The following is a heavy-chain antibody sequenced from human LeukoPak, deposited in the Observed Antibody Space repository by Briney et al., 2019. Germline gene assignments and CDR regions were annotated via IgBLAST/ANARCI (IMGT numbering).Heavy chain of an antibody. CDR3: ARVVTGTPGFFDWFDP. CDR2: IYSGGST. V-gene: IGHV3-53*01. CDR1: GFTVSSNY. Sequence: PGGSLRLSCAASGFTVSSNYMSWVRQAPGKGLEWVSVIYSGGSTYYADSVKGRFTISRDNSKNTLYLQMNSLRAEDTAVYYCARVVTGTPGFFDWFDPWGQGTLVTVSS. J-gene: IGHJ5*02. D-gene: IGHD1-20*01.